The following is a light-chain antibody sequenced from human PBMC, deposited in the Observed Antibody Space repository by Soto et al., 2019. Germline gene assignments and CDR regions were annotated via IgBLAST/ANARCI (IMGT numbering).Light chain of an antibody. CDR2: DAS. V-gene: IGKV1-5*01. J-gene: IGKJ1*01. CDR3: QQYGSYPRT. Sequence: DIQMTQSPSTLSASVGDGVTITCRASETITTSLAWYQQQPGTAPKVLIYDASTLGSGVPSRFSGSGSGTEFTLTISSLQPADFATYYCQQYGSYPRTFGQGTKVDIK. CDR1: ETITTS.